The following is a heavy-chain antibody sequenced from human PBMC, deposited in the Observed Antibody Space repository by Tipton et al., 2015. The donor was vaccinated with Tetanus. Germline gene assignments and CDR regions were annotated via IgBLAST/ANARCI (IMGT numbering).Heavy chain of an antibody. Sequence: LRLSCNVSGASMSSSSYYWDWIRQPPGKGLEWIGSIYYSGSSYYNPSLESRVTISRDTSKNRFSLKLTSVTAADAAVYYCARKGYSYATPGLDNWGRGILVTVSS. CDR3: ARKGYSYATPGLDN. J-gene: IGHJ4*01. V-gene: IGHV4-39*01. CDR1: GASMSSSSYY. CDR2: IYYSGSS. D-gene: IGHD5-18*01.